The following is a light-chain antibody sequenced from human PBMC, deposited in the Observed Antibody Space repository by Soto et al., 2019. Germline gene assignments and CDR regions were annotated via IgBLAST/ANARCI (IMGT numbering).Light chain of an antibody. V-gene: IGLV2-14*03. CDR3: TSYTISSTPVT. J-gene: IGLJ2*01. CDR2: DF. CDR1: SSDVGDYNS. Sequence: QSALTQPASVSGSPGQSITISCTGISSDVGDYNSVSWYQQHPGKAPKLVIYDFNRPSGVSDRFSGSKSGNTASLSISGLQAEDEADYYCTSYTISSTPVTFGGGTKLTVL.